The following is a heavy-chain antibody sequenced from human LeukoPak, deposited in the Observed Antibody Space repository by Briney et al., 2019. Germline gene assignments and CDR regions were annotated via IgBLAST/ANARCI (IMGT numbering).Heavy chain of an antibody. Sequence: GGSLRLSCTASGFTFSSHAMSWVRQAAGKRLEWVSSISASGGTTFHSGSVKGRFTISRDNPKKVLYLQMNGLRVEDTAIYYCAKDYCSSAICPADYWGQGTQATVSS. J-gene: IGHJ4*02. CDR2: ISASGGTT. CDR3: AKDYCSSAICPADY. D-gene: IGHD6-19*01. CDR1: GFTFSSHA. V-gene: IGHV3-23*01.